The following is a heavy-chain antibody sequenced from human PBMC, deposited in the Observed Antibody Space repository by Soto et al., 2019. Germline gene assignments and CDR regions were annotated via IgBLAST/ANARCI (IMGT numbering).Heavy chain of an antibody. D-gene: IGHD2-15*01. CDR3: AKDNAAATAYYYYYGMDV. CDR2: ISGSGGRT. V-gene: IGHV3-23*01. CDR1: GFTFSDP. J-gene: IGHJ6*02. Sequence: PGGSLRLSCAASGFTFSDPMNWVRQAPGKGLEWVSAISGSGGRTFYADSVKGRFTISRDNSKNTLYLQMSSLRADDTAVYYCAKDNAAATAYYYYYGMDVWGQGTTVTVSS.